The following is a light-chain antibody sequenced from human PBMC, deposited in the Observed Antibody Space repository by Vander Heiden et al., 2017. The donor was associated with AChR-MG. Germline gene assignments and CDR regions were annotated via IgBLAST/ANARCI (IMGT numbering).Light chain of an antibody. Sequence: DIQMTQSPSSLSASVGDRVTITRRASQGISIYLAWYQQKPGKVPKLLIYAASTLQSGVPSRFSGSGSGTDFTLTISSLQPEDVATYYCQKYYSAPTWTFGQGTKVEIK. J-gene: IGKJ1*01. CDR3: QKYYSAPTWT. CDR1: QGISIY. CDR2: AAS. V-gene: IGKV1-27*01.